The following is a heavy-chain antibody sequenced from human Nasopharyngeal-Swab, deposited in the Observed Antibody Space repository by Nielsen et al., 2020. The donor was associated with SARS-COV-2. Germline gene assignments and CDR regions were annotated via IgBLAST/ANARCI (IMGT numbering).Heavy chain of an antibody. D-gene: IGHD6-13*01. J-gene: IGHJ3*02. CDR2: ISSSSSYI. CDR3: APPAGDAFDI. V-gene: IGHV3-21*01. CDR1: GFTFSSYS. Sequence: GGSLRLSCAASGFTFSSYSVNWVRQAPGKGLEWVSSISSSSSYIYYADSVKGRFTISRDNAKNSLYLQMNSLRAEDTAVYYCAPPAGDAFDIWGQGTMVTVSS.